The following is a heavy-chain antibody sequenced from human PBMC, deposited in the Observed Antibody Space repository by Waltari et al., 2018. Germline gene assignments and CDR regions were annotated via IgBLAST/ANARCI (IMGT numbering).Heavy chain of an antibody. CDR1: GGTFTDYG. Sequence: QVQLVQSGAEVKKPGSSVTVSCQASGGTFTDYGFSWPRQAPGQGLEWMGRIIPIAGTTNHAQKFQGRVTITADGSTRTVHMSLSSLRSEDTAVYYCATKFRDENIGFAYDTWGQGTMVIVSS. D-gene: IGHD2-15*01. CDR2: IIPIAGTT. J-gene: IGHJ3*02. CDR3: ATKFRDENIGFAYDT. V-gene: IGHV1-69*11.